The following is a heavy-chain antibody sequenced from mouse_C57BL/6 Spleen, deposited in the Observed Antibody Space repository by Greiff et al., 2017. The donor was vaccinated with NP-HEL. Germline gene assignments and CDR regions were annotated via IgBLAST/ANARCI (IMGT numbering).Heavy chain of an antibody. CDR3: TTRRGYAMDY. J-gene: IGHJ4*01. Sequence: VHVKQSGAELVRPGASVKLSCTASGFNIKDDYMHWVKQRPEQGLEWIGWIDPENGDTEYASKFQGKATITADTPSNTAYLQLSSLTSEDTAVYYCTTRRGYAMDYWGQGTSVTVSS. V-gene: IGHV14-4*01. CDR1: GFNIKDDY. CDR2: IDPENGDT.